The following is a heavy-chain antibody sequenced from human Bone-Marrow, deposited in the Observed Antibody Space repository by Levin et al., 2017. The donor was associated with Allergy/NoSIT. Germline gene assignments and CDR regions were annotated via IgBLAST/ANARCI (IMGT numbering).Heavy chain of an antibody. CDR3: ARALDSNDRSDPTDYYALDV. V-gene: IGHV3-21*06. CDR1: GLNFRDYS. D-gene: IGHD1-1*01. J-gene: IGHJ6*02. CDR2: ITSSSRFK. Sequence: PGGSLRLSCEASGLNFRDYSMTWVRQAPGKGLEWVSSITSSSRFKDYADSVKGRFSVSRDNDKNSLYLQMNSLRAEDTAFYYCARALDSNDRSDPTDYYALDVWGQGTTVTVSS.